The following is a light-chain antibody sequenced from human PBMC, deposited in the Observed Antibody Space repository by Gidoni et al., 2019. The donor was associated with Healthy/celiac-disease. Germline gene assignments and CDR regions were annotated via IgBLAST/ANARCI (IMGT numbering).Light chain of an antibody. V-gene: IGLV3-19*01. CDR3: NSRDSSGNHA. Sequence: SSELTQDPAVSVALGQTVRFTCQGDSLRSYYASWYQQKPGQAPVLVIYGKNNRPSGIPDRFSGSSSGNTASLTITGAQSEDEADYYCNSRDSSGNHAFGTGTKVTVL. CDR1: SLRSYY. J-gene: IGLJ1*01. CDR2: GKN.